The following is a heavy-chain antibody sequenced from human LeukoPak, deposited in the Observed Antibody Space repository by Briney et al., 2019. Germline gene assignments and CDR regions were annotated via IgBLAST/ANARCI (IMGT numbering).Heavy chain of an antibody. Sequence: ASVKVSCKASGYTFTSYYMHWVRRAPGQGLEWMGIINPSGGSTSYAQKFQGRVTMTRDTSTSTVYMELSSLRSEDTAVYYCARAPTTVYSYGCIDYRGQGTLVTVSS. V-gene: IGHV1-46*01. CDR1: GYTFTSYY. CDR3: ARAPTTVYSYGCIDY. D-gene: IGHD5-18*01. J-gene: IGHJ4*02. CDR2: INPSGGST.